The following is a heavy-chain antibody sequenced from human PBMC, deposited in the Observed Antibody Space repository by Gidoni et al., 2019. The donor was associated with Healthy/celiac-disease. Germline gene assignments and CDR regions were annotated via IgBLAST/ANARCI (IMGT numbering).Heavy chain of an antibody. Sequence: QVQLVEYGGGVVQPGRSRRLSCAASGFTFSSYGMHWVRQAPGKGLEWVAVIWYDGSNKYYADYVKGRFTISRDNSKNTLYLQMNSLRAEDTAVYYCARGGNPYYYYGMDVWGQGTTVTVSS. CDR2: IWYDGSNK. CDR1: GFTFSSYG. J-gene: IGHJ6*02. V-gene: IGHV3-33*01. D-gene: IGHD4-4*01. CDR3: ARGGNPYYYYGMDV.